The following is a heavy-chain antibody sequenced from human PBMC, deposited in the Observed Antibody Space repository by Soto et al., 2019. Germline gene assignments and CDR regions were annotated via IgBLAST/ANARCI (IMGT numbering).Heavy chain of an antibody. J-gene: IGHJ4*01. CDR1: GGSISSGGYY. CDR3: ARGVLH. CDR2: ISYSGST. Sequence: QVQLQESGPGLVQPSQTLSLTCTVSGGSISSGGYYWSWIRQHPGTGLEWFGRISYSGSTYYNTXLXSPXTISVDTSRNQFSLIVNPVTAADTAVYYCARGVLHWGQGTLVTVSS. V-gene: IGHV4-31*01.